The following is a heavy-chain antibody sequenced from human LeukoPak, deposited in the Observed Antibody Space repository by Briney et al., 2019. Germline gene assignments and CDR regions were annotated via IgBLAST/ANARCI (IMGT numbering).Heavy chain of an antibody. Sequence: GGSLRLSCAASGFTFDDYGMTWVRQAPGKGLEWVSSISSSSSYIYYADSVKGRFTISRDNAKNSLYLQMNSLRAEDTAVYYCARDEQYSSSWYWFDPWGQGTLVTVSS. J-gene: IGHJ5*02. V-gene: IGHV3-21*01. CDR3: ARDEQYSSSWYWFDP. CDR1: GFTFDDYG. CDR2: ISSSSSYI. D-gene: IGHD6-13*01.